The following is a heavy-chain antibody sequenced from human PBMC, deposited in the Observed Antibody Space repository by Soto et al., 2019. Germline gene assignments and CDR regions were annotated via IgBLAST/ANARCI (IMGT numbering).Heavy chain of an antibody. J-gene: IGHJ4*02. Sequence: QVQLVQSGAEVKKPGSSVKVSCKASGGTFSSYAISWVRQAPGQGLEWMGGIIPIFGTANYAQKFQGRVTITADESTSTAYMEPSSLRSEDTAVYYCVRTGYSSGWSHSGYYFDYWGQGTLVTVSS. CDR2: IIPIFGTA. D-gene: IGHD6-19*01. CDR1: GGTFSSYA. CDR3: VRTGYSSGWSHSGYYFDY. V-gene: IGHV1-69*01.